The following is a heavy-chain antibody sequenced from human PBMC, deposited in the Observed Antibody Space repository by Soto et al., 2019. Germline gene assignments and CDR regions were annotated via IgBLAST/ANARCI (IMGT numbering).Heavy chain of an antibody. D-gene: IGHD5-12*01. Sequence: EVQLVASGGDLVQPGGSLRLTCVVSGLNFNNAWMNWVRQAPGKGLEWVANINPDGSAEGYVHSVRVRFTISRDNAKNSLYLQMNSLRADDTGVYYCGREKWLQADYWGQGTVVSVSS. J-gene: IGHJ4*02. V-gene: IGHV3-7*04. CDR2: INPDGSAE. CDR3: GREKWLQADY. CDR1: GLNFNNAW.